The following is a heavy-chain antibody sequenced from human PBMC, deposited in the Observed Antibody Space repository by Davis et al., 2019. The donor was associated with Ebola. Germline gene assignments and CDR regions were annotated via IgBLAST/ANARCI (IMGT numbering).Heavy chain of an antibody. V-gene: IGHV1-69*06. Sequence: SVKVSCKASGSTFSSYAISWVRQAPGQGLEWMGGIIPIFGTANYAQKFQGRVTITADKSTSTAYLELSSLRSEDTAVYYCARGSFDYYYYGMDVWGQGTTVTVSS. CDR3: ARGSFDYYYYGMDV. D-gene: IGHD3-10*01. CDR2: IIPIFGTA. J-gene: IGHJ6*02. CDR1: GSTFSSYA.